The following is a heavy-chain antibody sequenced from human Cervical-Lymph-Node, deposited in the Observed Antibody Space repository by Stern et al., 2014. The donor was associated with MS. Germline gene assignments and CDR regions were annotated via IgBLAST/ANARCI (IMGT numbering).Heavy chain of an antibody. CDR3: ARLLTTGYFYYTMDV. D-gene: IGHD4-17*01. J-gene: IGHJ6*02. CDR1: GFSLNTRGMC. CDR2: IDWDDDK. Sequence: QVTLKESGPALVQPTQTLTLTCTIAGFSLNTRGMCVSWIRQSPGKALEWLAPIDWDDDKYYSVSLKTRLTISKDASKNQVVLAVTNMDPVDTATYYCARLLTTGYFYYTMDVWGQGTTVTVPS. V-gene: IGHV2-70*13.